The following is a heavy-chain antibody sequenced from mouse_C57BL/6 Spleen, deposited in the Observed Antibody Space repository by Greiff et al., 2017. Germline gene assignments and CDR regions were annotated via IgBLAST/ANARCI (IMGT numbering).Heavy chain of an antibody. D-gene: IGHD2-4*01. Sequence: DVMLVESGGGLVKPGGSLKLSCAASGFTFSDYGMHWVRQAPEKGLEWVAYISSGSSTIYYADTVKGRFTISRDNAKNTLFLQMTSLRSEDTAMYYCASGDYDFYYAMDYWGQGTSVTVSS. V-gene: IGHV5-17*01. J-gene: IGHJ4*01. CDR3: ASGDYDFYYAMDY. CDR2: ISSGSSTI. CDR1: GFTFSDYG.